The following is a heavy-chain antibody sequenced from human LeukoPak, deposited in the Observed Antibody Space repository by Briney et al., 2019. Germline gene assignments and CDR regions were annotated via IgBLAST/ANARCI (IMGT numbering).Heavy chain of an antibody. CDR3: AKSGSGWYRLDC. J-gene: IGHJ4*02. V-gene: IGHV3-23*01. CDR2: ISGSGDST. CDR1: GFTFSSCA. D-gene: IGHD6-19*01. Sequence: GGSLRLSFAASGFTFSSCAMSWVRQPPGKGLEWVSAISGSGDSTYYSDSVKDRFTISRDNSKNTLYLQMNSLRAEDTAVYYCAKSGSGWYRLDCWGQGTLVTVSS.